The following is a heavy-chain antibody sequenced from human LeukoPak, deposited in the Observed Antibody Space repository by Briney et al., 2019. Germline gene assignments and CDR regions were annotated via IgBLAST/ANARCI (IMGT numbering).Heavy chain of an antibody. Sequence: SETLSLTCTVSSGSISRYYWSWIRQPPGEGLEWIGYIYYSGSTNYNPSLKSRVTISIDTSKNQFSLKLSSVTAADTAVYYCASGDGVQTLNFDSWGQGTLVTVSS. D-gene: IGHD2-8*01. V-gene: IGHV4-59*01. J-gene: IGHJ4*02. CDR2: IYYSGST. CDR3: ASGDGVQTLNFDS. CDR1: SGSISRYY.